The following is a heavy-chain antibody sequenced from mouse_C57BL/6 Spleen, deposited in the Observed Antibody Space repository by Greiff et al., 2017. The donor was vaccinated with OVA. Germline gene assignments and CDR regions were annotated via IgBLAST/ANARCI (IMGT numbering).Heavy chain of an antibody. CDR1: GFNIKDYY. J-gene: IGHJ4*01. D-gene: IGHD2-14*01. CDR2: IDPEDGDT. V-gene: IGHV14-1*01. Sequence: VQLQQSGAELVRPGASVKLSCTASGFNIKDYYMHWVKQRPEQGLEWIGRIDPEDGDTEYAPKFLGKATMTADTSSNTAYLQRSSLTSEDTAVYYCTTWASTRAMGYWGQGTSVTVSS. CDR3: TTWASTRAMGY.